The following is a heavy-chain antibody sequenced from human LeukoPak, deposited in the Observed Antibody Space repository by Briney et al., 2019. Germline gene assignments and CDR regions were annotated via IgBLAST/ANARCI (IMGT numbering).Heavy chain of an antibody. CDR3: AREPIVGANADY. Sequence: PGGSLRLSCAASGFTFSSYSMNWVRQAPGKGLEWVSSISSSSSYIYYADSVKGRFTISRDNAKNSLYLQMNSLRAGDTAVYYCAREPIVGANADYWGQGTLVTVSS. D-gene: IGHD1-26*01. J-gene: IGHJ4*02. CDR1: GFTFSSYS. V-gene: IGHV3-21*01. CDR2: ISSSSSYI.